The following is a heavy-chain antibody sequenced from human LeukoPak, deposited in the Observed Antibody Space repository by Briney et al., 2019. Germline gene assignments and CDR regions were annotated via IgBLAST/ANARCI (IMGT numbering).Heavy chain of an antibody. J-gene: IGHJ4*02. CDR3: ASLPSKAARDYFDY. D-gene: IGHD6-6*01. V-gene: IGHV3-21*01. Sequence: GGSLRLSCAASGFTFSSYSMNWVRQAPGKGLEWVSSISSSSSYIYYADSVKGRFTISRDNAKSSLYLQMNSLRAEDTAVYYCASLPSKAARDYFDYWGQGTLVTVSS. CDR2: ISSSSSYI. CDR1: GFTFSSYS.